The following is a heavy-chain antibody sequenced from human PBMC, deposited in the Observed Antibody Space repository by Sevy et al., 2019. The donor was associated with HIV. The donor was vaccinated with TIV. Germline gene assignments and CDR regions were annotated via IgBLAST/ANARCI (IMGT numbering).Heavy chain of an antibody. CDR1: GFTFSSFA. D-gene: IGHD1-26*01. V-gene: IGHV3-23*01. CDR3: AKDTDSGSYLNDAFDI. J-gene: IGHJ3*02. CDR2: LNGSGGRT. Sequence: GGSLRLSCAASGFTFSSFAMSWVRQTPGMGLEWVSGLNGSGGRTYYPDSVKGRFTISRDNSKNTLYLQMNSLRAEDTAVYYCAKDTDSGSYLNDAFDIWGQWTMVTVSS.